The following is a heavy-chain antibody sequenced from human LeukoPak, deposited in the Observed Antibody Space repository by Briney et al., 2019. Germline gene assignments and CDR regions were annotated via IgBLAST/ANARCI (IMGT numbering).Heavy chain of an antibody. Sequence: SETLSLTCTVSGGSISSSSYYWGWIRQPPGKGLEWIGSIYYSGSTYYNPSLKSRVTISVDTSKNQFSLKLSSVTAADTAVYYCARDPLHALQIGSDAFDIWGQGTMVTVSS. CDR3: ARDPLHALQIGSDAFDI. D-gene: IGHD3-10*01. CDR1: GGSISSSSYY. V-gene: IGHV4-39*07. CDR2: IYYSGST. J-gene: IGHJ3*02.